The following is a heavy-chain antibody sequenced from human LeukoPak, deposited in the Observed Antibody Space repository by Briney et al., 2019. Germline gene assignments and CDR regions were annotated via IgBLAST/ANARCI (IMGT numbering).Heavy chain of an antibody. J-gene: IGHJ6*03. CDR2: INPNSGGT. Sequence: SVKVSCKASGYTFTGYHMHWVRQAPGQGLEWMGWINPNSGGTNDAQKFQGRVTMTRDTSISTAYMELSSLRSEDTAVYYCARAYGSSWHEYYYYYYMDVWGKGTTVTVSS. D-gene: IGHD6-13*01. CDR3: ARAYGSSWHEYYYYYYMDV. V-gene: IGHV1-2*02. CDR1: GYTFTGYH.